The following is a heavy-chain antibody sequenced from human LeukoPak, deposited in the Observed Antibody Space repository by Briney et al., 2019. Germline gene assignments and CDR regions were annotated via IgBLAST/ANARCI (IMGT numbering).Heavy chain of an antibody. Sequence: GGSVRLFCAASGFTFSSYEMNWVRQPPGKGLEWVSYISRSGSTIYYADSVKGRFTIPRDNARSSLYLQMNSLRAEDTAVYYCARFPWASFLLYFDYWGQGTLVTVSS. CDR3: ARFPWASFLLYFDY. D-gene: IGHD2/OR15-2a*01. V-gene: IGHV3-48*03. J-gene: IGHJ4*02. CDR2: ISRSGSTI. CDR1: GFTFSSYE.